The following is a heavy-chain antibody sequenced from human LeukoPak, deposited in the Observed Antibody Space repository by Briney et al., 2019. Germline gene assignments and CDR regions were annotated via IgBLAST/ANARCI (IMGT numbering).Heavy chain of an antibody. CDR3: ARDRGLSGYDLCDY. V-gene: IGHV3-7*01. Sequence: PGGSLRLSCAASTFTFSNYWMNWVRQAPGKGLGWVATIKHDGSEKHYVDSVEGRFTISRDNAMNSLYLQMNSLRAEDTAVYYCARDRGLSGYDLCDYWGQGTLVAVSS. CDR1: TFTFSNYW. J-gene: IGHJ4*02. CDR2: IKHDGSEK. D-gene: IGHD5-12*01.